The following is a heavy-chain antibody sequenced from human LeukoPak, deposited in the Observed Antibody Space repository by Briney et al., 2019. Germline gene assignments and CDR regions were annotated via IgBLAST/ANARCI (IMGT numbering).Heavy chain of an antibody. CDR2: ISSGSSAI. J-gene: IGHJ4*02. CDR1: GFTFTTYS. CDR3: ARGHTAVTRHFDF. Sequence: GGTLRLSCAASGFTFTTYSMTWVRQAPGKGLEWVSIISSGSSAIFSADALKGRFTISRDDAKNLLYLDMNSLRAEDTAVYYCARGHTAVTRHFDFWGQGTLVTVSS. V-gene: IGHV3-21*01. D-gene: IGHD4-17*01.